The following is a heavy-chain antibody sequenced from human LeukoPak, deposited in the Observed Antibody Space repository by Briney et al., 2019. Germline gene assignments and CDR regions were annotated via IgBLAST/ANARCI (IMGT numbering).Heavy chain of an antibody. CDR3: AKGTPVGATQLLGY. Sequence: GGSLRLSCAASGFTFSSYGMHWVRQAPGKGLEWVAVISYDGSNKYYADSVKGRFTISRDNSKNTLYLQMNSLRAEDMAVYYCAKGTPVGATQLLGYWGQGTLVTVSS. CDR1: GFTFSSYG. J-gene: IGHJ4*02. CDR2: ISYDGSNK. V-gene: IGHV3-30*18. D-gene: IGHD1-26*01.